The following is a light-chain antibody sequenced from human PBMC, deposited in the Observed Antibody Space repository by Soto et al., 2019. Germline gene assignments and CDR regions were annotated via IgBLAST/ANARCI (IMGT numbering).Light chain of an antibody. V-gene: IGKV3-11*01. CDR2: DAS. CDR3: QQRSNWPPT. Sequence: EIVLTQSPCTLSLSPGERATLSCRASQSVTRDLAWYQQKPGQAPRLLICDASNRTTGIPARFSGSGSGTDFTLTISSLAPEDFEVYYCQQRSNWPPTFGQGTRLEIK. CDR1: QSVTRD. J-gene: IGKJ5*01.